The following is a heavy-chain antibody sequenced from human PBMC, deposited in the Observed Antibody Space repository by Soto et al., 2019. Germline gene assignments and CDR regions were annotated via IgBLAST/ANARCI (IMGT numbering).Heavy chain of an antibody. CDR1: RFTFSSYG. CDR2: IWYDGSNK. J-gene: IGHJ4*02. D-gene: IGHD2-2*02. V-gene: IGHV3-33*01. Sequence: QVQLVESGGGVVQPGRSLRLSCAASRFTFSSYGMHWVRQAPGKGLEWVAVIWYDGSNKYYADSVKGRFTISRDNSKNALYLQMNSLRAEDTAVYYCARGTEADQLLYESSAYWGQGSLFTVSS. CDR3: ARGTEADQLLYESSAY.